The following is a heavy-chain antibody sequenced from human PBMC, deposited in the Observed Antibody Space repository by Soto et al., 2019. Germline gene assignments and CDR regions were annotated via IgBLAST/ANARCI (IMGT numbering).Heavy chain of an antibody. J-gene: IGHJ4*02. CDR2: ISASGGET. V-gene: IGHV3-23*01. CDR3: AKRAGYDVDY. D-gene: IGHD5-12*01. Sequence: SGGSLRLSCAASGFTFSSHAMIWVRQAPGKGLEWVSSISASGGETYYTDSVKGRFTVSRDDSQNILYLQMNSLRVEDTAVYYCAKRAGYDVDYWGQGSLVTVSS. CDR1: GFTFSSHA.